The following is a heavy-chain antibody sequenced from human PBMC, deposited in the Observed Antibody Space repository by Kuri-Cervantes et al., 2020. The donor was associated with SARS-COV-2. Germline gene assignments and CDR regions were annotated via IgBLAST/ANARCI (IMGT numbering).Heavy chain of an antibody. CDR1: GGSISSGDYH. D-gene: IGHD5-18*01. J-gene: IGHJ4*02. V-gene: IGHV4-30-4*08. CDR2: IYYSGST. Sequence: SETLSLTCTVSGGSISSGDYHWSWIRQPPGKGLEWIGYIYYSGSTYYNPSLKSRVTISVDTSKNQFSLKLSSVTAADTAVYYCARDGGLHEGYSYGYIDYWGQGTLVTSPQ. CDR3: ARDGGLHEGYSYGYIDY.